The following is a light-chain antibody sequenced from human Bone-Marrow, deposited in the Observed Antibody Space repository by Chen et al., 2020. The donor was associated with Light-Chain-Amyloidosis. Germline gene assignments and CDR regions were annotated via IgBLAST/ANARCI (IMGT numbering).Light chain of an antibody. Sequence: NFMLTQPHSVSESPWKRVIISCNRSSGSIATHYVQRYHQRAGRSPTTVIYEDDQRPSGVPVRFSASIDMSSSSASLTIAGLNPEDEADYCCQSYQGSSQPLFGGGTKLTVL. CDR2: EDD. V-gene: IGLV6-57*01. CDR3: QSYQGSSQPL. J-gene: IGLJ3*02. CDR1: SGSIATHY.